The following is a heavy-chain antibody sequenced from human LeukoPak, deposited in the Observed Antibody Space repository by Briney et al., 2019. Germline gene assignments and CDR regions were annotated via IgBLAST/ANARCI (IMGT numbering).Heavy chain of an antibody. J-gene: IGHJ5*02. V-gene: IGHV4-34*01. CDR3: ARVAYSSSWYEIWFDP. Sequence: SETLSLTCAVYGGSFSGYYWSWIRQPPGRGLEWIGEINHSGSTNYNPSLKSRVTISVDTSKNQFSLKLSSVTAADTAVYYCARVAYSSSWYEIWFDPWGQGTLVTVS. D-gene: IGHD6-13*01. CDR1: GGSFSGYY. CDR2: INHSGST.